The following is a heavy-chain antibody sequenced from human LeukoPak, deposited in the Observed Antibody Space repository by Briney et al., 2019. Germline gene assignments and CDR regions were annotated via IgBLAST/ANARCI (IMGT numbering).Heavy chain of an antibody. CDR3: ARRLRVYGSKAPYYYYMDV. J-gene: IGHJ6*03. CDR1: GGSFSGYY. Sequence: SETLSLTCAVYGGSFSGYYWSWIRQPPGKGLEWIGEINHSGSTNYNPSLKSRVTISVDTSKNQFSLKLSSVTAADTAAYYCARRLRVYGSKAPYYYYMDVWGKGTTVTISS. D-gene: IGHD4-23*01. CDR2: INHSGST. V-gene: IGHV4-34*01.